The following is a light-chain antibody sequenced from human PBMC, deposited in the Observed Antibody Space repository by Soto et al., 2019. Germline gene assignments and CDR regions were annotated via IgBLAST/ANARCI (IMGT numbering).Light chain of an antibody. V-gene: IGLV2-18*02. CDR1: STDFVSYNR. CDR3: CSYAGSYTEV. CDR2: EAS. J-gene: IGLJ1*01. Sequence: QSALTQPPSVSGSPGQSVTISCTGTSTDFVSYNRVSWYQQPPGTAPKLIIYEASNRPSGVSDRFSGSKSGNTASLTISGLQAEDEADYYCCSYAGSYTEVFGTGTKVTVL.